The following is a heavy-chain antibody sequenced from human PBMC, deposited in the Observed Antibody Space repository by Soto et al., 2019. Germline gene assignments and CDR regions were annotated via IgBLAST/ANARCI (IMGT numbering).Heavy chain of an antibody. D-gene: IGHD3-10*01. J-gene: IGHJ2*01. V-gene: IGHV3-7*01. CDR2: IKPDGSET. CDR3: ARVGITMLRGVIRTPIRDWYFDL. Sequence: GGSLRLSCATSEFTFSNYWMTWVRQAPGKGLEWVANIKPDGSETYYADSVKGRFTISRDNAKNSLSLQMNSLRAEDTAVYYCARVGITMLRGVIRTPIRDWYFDLWGRGTLVTVSS. CDR1: EFTFSNYW.